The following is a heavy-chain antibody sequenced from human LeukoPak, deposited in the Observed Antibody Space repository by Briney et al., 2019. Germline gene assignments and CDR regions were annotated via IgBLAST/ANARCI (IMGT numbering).Heavy chain of an antibody. CDR3: ATEAATAIRVGDY. J-gene: IGHJ4*02. V-gene: IGHV1-69*04. CDR2: IIPILDIV. Sequence: ASVKVSCKASGGTFNNYTLSWVRQTPGHGLEWMGRIIPILDIVNYAQKFQGRVTITADRSTSTGYMDLSSLRSDDTAIYYCATEAATAIRVGDYWGQGTLVTVSS. D-gene: IGHD2-21*02. CDR1: GGTFNNYT.